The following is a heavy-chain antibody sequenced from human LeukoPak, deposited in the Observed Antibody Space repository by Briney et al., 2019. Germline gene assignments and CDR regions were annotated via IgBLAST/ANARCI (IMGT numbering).Heavy chain of an antibody. J-gene: IGHJ4*02. CDR2: INHSGST. CDR1: GGSFSGYY. CDR3: ARGRYGSGSYYNRGYFDY. Sequence: SETLSLTCAVYGGSFSGYYWSWIRQPPGKGPEWIGEINHSGSTNYNPSLKSRVTISVDTSKNQFSLKLSSVTAADTAVYYCARGRYGSGSYYNRGYFDYWGQGTLVTVSS. V-gene: IGHV4-34*01. D-gene: IGHD3-10*01.